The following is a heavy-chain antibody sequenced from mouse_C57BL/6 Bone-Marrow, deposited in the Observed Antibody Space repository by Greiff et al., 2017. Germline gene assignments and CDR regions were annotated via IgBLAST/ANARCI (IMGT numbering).Heavy chain of an antibody. D-gene: IGHD4-1*01. CDR3: ASGANWDGADY. V-gene: IGHV3-6*01. CDR2: ISYDGSN. CDR1: GYSITSGYY. Sequence: EVQLQESGPGLVKPSQSLSLTCSVTGYSITSGYYWNWIRQFPGNKLEWMGYISYDGSNNYNPSLKNRISITRDTSKNQFFLKLNSVTTEDTATYYCASGANWDGADYWGQGTTLTVSS. J-gene: IGHJ2*01.